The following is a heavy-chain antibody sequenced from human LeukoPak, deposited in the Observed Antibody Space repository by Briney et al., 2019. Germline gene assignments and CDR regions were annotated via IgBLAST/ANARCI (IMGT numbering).Heavy chain of an antibody. J-gene: IGHJ5*02. CDR1: GGSISSGSYY. CDR3: ARGWGANWFDP. CDR2: IYTSGST. Sequence: PSETLSLTCTVSGGSISSGSYYWSWIRQPAGKGLEWIGRIYTSGSTNYNPSLKSRVTISVDTSKNQFSLKLSSVTAADTAVYYCARGWGANWFDPWGQGTLVTVSS. V-gene: IGHV4-61*02. D-gene: IGHD7-27*01.